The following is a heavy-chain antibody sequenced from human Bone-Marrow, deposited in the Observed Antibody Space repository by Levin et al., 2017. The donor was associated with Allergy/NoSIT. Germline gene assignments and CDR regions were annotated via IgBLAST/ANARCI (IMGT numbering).Heavy chain of an antibody. CDR1: GNTFTGYY. D-gene: IGHD3-10*01. CDR3: ASRGQLGGLGLLAY. J-gene: IGHJ4*02. Sequence: ASVKVSCKASGNTFTGYYMHWVRQAPGQGLEWVGWIIPNSGGTNYAQKFQGRVTMTRDTSISTAYMELNSLRSDDTAVYDCASRGQLGGLGLLAYWGQGTLVTVSS. CDR2: IIPNSGGT. V-gene: IGHV1-2*02.